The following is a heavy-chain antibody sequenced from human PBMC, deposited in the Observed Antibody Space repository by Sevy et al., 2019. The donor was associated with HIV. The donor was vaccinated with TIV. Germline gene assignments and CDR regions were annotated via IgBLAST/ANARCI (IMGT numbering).Heavy chain of an antibody. CDR3: AAVAADKGYFNI. J-gene: IGHJ2*01. Sequence: GGCLRLSCAASGFSLGDLYMDWVRQAPGKGLEWVGRIRNKAKSYTTEYVASVKGRFSISRDDSQNSLYLQLNSLKTEDTAVYYCAAVAADKGYFNIWGRGTLVTVSS. CDR1: GFSLGDLY. CDR2: IRNKAKSYTT. D-gene: IGHD6-19*01. V-gene: IGHV3-72*01.